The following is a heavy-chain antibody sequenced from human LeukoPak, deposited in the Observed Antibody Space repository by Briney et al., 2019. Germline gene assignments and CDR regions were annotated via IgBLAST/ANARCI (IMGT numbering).Heavy chain of an antibody. J-gene: IGHJ4*02. CDR1: GYSFTGYY. CDR2: INPDSGDT. D-gene: IGHD3-9*01. CDR3: ARVQYYNILTGAFHS. V-gene: IGHV1-2*02. Sequence: GASVKVSCKASGYSFTGYYLHWVRQAPGQGLEWMGWINPDSGDTNFAEKFQGRVSMTRDTSISTAYLELSGLRSDDAAYFYCARVQYYNILTGAFHSWGQGTLVTVSS.